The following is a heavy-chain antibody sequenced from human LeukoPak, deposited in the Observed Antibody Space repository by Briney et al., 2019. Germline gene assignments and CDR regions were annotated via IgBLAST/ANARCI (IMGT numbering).Heavy chain of an antibody. J-gene: IGHJ4*02. CDR1: GLTFSSYG. CDR2: KRYDGNNK. D-gene: IGHD1-26*01. Sequence: GGSLRLSCAGSGLTFSSYGMHWVRQAPGKGLEWVAFKRYDGNNKHYAGSVQSRFTISRDNTKNTLYLQMYSRRAEDTAVYYCAKGDLWELLDHWGQGTLVTVSS. CDR3: AKGDLWELLDH. V-gene: IGHV3-30*02.